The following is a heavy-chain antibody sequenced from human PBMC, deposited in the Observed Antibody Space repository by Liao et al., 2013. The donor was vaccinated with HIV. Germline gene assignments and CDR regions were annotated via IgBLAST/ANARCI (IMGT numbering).Heavy chain of an antibody. V-gene: IGHV4-61*02. CDR2: LYQWEH. CDR3: ARFSYTNAWYFDY. Sequence: QVQLQESGPGLVKPSQTLSLTCTVSGGSISSGSYYWSWIRAARREGTGVDWAYLYQWEHQLQPLLKSRVAMSADTSEKKLSLKLNSVTAADTAVYFCARFSYTNAWYFDYWGQGILVTVSS. J-gene: IGHJ4*02. CDR1: GGSISSGSYY. D-gene: IGHD2-2*02.